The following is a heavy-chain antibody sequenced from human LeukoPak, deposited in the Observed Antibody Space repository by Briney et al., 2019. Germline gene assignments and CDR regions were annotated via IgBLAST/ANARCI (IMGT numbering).Heavy chain of an antibody. CDR1: GDSITSYY. D-gene: IGHD1-1*01. Sequence: SETLSLTCTVSGDSITSYYWSWIRQPPGKGLEWIGYIYYSGSTNYNPSLKSRVTISVDTSKNQFSLKLSSVTAADTAVYYCARGYVEPYYFDYWGQGTLVTVSS. V-gene: IGHV4-59*01. CDR2: IYYSGST. CDR3: ARGYVEPYYFDY. J-gene: IGHJ4*02.